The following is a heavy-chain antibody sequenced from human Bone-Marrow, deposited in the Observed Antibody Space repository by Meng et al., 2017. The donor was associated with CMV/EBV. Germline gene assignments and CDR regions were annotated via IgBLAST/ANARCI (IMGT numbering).Heavy chain of an antibody. CDR2: IDHSGST. CDR3: ARVLGTMVRGVFDN. CDR1: GGSFSGYY. Sequence: SETLSLTCAVYGGSFSGYYWSWIRQPPGKGLEWIGEIDHSGSTNYNPSLKSRVTISVDTSKKQFSLELRFVTAADTAVYYCARVLGTMVRGVFDNWGQGTLVTVSS. V-gene: IGHV4-34*01. J-gene: IGHJ4*02. D-gene: IGHD3-10*01.